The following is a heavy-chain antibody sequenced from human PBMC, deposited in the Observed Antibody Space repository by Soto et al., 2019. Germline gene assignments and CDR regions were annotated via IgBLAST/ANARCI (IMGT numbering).Heavy chain of an antibody. Sequence: SETLSLTCTVSGGSISSSSYYWGWIRQPPGKGLEWIGSIYYSGSTYYNPSLKSRVTISVDTSKNQFSLKLSSVTAADTAVYYCASNPITRLTIFGVVTPGWVDYWGQGTLVTVSS. D-gene: IGHD3-3*01. CDR3: ASNPITRLTIFGVVTPGWVDY. CDR2: IYYSGST. J-gene: IGHJ4*02. CDR1: GGSISSSSYY. V-gene: IGHV4-39*01.